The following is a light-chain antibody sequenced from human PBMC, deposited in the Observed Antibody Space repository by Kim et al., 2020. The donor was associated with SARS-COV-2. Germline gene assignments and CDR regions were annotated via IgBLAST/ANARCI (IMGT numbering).Light chain of an antibody. J-gene: IGLJ1*01. CDR1: SSDVGVYNY. Sequence: GQSITISCTGTSSDVGVYNYVSWYQQNPGKAPKVMIYDVSKRPSGVSNRFSGSKSGNTASLTISGLQAGDEADYYCNSFTSSNTYVFGTGTKVTVL. CDR3: NSFTSSNTYV. V-gene: IGLV2-14*04. CDR2: DVS.